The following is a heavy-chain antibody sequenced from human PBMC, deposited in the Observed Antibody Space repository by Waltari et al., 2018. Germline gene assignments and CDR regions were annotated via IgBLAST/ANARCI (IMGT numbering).Heavy chain of an antibody. CDR1: GFTFSSYA. J-gene: IGHJ4*02. V-gene: IGHV3-23*01. CDR3: AKDELGYCSGGSCYSPYFDY. CDR2: ISGSGGST. D-gene: IGHD2-15*01. Sequence: EVQLLESGGGLVQPGGSLRLSCAASGFTFSSYAMSWVRQAPGKGPEWFSAISGSGGSTCYADSVKCRFTISRDKSKNTLYLQMNSLRAEDTAVYYCAKDELGYCSGGSCYSPYFDYWGQGTLVTVSS.